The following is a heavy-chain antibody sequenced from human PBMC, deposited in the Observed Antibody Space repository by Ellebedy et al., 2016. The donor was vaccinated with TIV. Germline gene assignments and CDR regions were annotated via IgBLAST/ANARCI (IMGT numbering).Heavy chain of an antibody. CDR1: GFTFSSYA. J-gene: IGHJ4*02. CDR3: ASYQLLWFDFDY. Sequence: GESLKISXAASGFTFSSYAMSWVRQAPGKGLEWVSAISGSGGSTYYADSVKGRFTISRDNSKNTLYLQMNSLRAEDTAVYYCASYQLLWFDFDYWGQGTLVTVSS. V-gene: IGHV3-23*01. D-gene: IGHD2-2*01. CDR2: ISGSGGST.